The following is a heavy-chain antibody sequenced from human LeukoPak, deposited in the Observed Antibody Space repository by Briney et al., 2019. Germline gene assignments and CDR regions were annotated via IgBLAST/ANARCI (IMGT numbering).Heavy chain of an antibody. CDR1: GFSFDTYA. V-gene: IGHV3-23*01. D-gene: IGHD2-21*02. J-gene: IGHJ4*02. CDR3: AKDHDNGDYYYYFDS. CDR2: ISDTGRKR. Sequence: GGSLRLSCEASGFSFDTYAMSWVRQAPGKGLEWVSGISDTGRKRYYTDSVKGRFTISRDNSKNTLHLKMNSLRAEDTALYFCAKDHDNGDYYYYFDSWGQGTLVTVSS.